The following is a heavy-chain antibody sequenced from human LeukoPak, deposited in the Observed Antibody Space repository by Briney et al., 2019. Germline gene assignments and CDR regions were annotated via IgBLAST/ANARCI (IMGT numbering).Heavy chain of an antibody. Sequence: SETLSLTCTVSGGSISSSSYYWGWIRQPPGKGLEGIGSIYYSGSTYYNPSLKSRVTISVDTSKNQFSLKLSSVTAADTAVYYCARQIRTYSSGWYNWFDPWGQGTLVTVSS. V-gene: IGHV4-39*01. CDR3: ARQIRTYSSGWYNWFDP. CDR2: IYYSGST. D-gene: IGHD6-19*01. CDR1: GGSISSSSYY. J-gene: IGHJ5*02.